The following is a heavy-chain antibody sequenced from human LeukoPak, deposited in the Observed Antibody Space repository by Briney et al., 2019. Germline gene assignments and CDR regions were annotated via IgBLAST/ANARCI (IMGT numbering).Heavy chain of an antibody. V-gene: IGHV3-23*01. Sequence: PGWSLRLSCAASGFTFSSYAMSWVRQAPGNGLEWVSSISGSGGSTYYADSVKGRFTISRDNSKNTLYLQMNSLRAEDTAVYYCAKGHQCGDYVTVDFWCQGTVVTVSS. CDR1: GFTFSSYA. CDR3: AKGHQCGDYVTVDF. J-gene: IGHJ1*01. D-gene: IGHD4-17*01. CDR2: ISGSGGST.